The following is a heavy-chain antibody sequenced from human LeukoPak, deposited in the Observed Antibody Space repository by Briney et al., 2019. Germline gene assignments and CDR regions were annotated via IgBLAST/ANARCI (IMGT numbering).Heavy chain of an antibody. J-gene: IGHJ4*02. CDR2: IYSGGGT. CDR1: GFTFSTYS. Sequence: GGSLRLSCAASGFTFSTYSMNWVRQAPGKGLEWVSVIYSGGGTYYADSVKGRFTISRDNSKNTLYLQMNSLRAEDTAVYYCARDPYYGSGSDIWGQGTLVTVSS. V-gene: IGHV3-53*01. D-gene: IGHD3-10*01. CDR3: ARDPYYGSGSDI.